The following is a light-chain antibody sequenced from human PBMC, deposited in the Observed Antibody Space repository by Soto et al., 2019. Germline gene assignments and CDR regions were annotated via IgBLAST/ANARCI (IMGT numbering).Light chain of an antibody. Sequence: QSVLTQPASVSGSPGQSITISCTGTSSDVGSYNLVSWYQQHPGKAPKLMIFEVSNRPSGVSNRFSGSKSGNTASLTISGLQAEDEADYYCSSYTRSTTLVFGGGTKLTVL. CDR2: EVS. J-gene: IGLJ2*01. CDR1: SSDVGSYNL. CDR3: SSYTRSTTLV. V-gene: IGLV2-14*02.